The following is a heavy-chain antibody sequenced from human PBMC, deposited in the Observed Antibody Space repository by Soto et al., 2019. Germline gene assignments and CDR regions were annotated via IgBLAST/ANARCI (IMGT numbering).Heavy chain of an antibody. Sequence: GGSLRLSCAASGFTFSSYAMSWVRQAPGKGLEWVSAISGSGGSTYYADSVKGRFTISRDNSKNTLYLQMNSLRAEDTAVYYCAKGKDIVLMVYAPVDYRGQGTLVTVSS. J-gene: IGHJ4*02. CDR2: ISGSGGST. D-gene: IGHD2-8*01. CDR3: AKGKDIVLMVYAPVDY. CDR1: GFTFSSYA. V-gene: IGHV3-23*01.